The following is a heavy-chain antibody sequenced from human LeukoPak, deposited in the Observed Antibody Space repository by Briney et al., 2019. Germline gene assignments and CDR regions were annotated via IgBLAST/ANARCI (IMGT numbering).Heavy chain of an antibody. D-gene: IGHD6-19*01. Sequence: GGSLRLSCAASGVTFSTYSMNCVRQAPGKGLEWVSSISSSSGYIYYADSVKGRFTISRDNAKNSLYLQMNSLRAEDTAVYYCARGNSVAGTDISYWGQGTLVTVSS. V-gene: IGHV3-21*01. CDR3: ARGNSVAGTDISY. CDR2: ISSSSGYI. CDR1: GVTFSTYS. J-gene: IGHJ4*02.